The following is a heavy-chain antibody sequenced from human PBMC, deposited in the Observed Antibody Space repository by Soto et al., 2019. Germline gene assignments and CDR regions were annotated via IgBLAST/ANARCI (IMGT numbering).Heavy chain of an antibody. CDR2: IYYSENT. Sequence: PSETLSLTCTVSGGSISSYYWSWIRQPPGKGLECIGYIYYSENTNYNPSLKSRVAISVDTSKNQFSLKLSSVTAADTAVYYCARAPRGNYGYPSYTDYWGQGPLVTVAS. J-gene: IGHJ4*02. CDR1: GGSISSYY. V-gene: IGHV4-59*01. CDR3: ARAPRGNYGYPSYTDY. D-gene: IGHD3-10*01.